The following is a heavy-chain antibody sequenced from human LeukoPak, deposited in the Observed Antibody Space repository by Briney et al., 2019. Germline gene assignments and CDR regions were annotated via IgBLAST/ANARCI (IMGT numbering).Heavy chain of an antibody. CDR1: GFTFSTYE. J-gene: IGHJ4*02. V-gene: IGHV3-48*03. CDR2: ISSSTNTI. CDR3: ARVAEAAAFDS. Sequence: GGSLRLSCAASGFTFSTYEMNWVRQAPGKGLEWVSSISSSTNTIYYADSVKGRFTISRDNAKNSLYLQMNSLKPEDTAVYYCARVAEAAAFDSWGQGTLVTVSS. D-gene: IGHD6-13*01.